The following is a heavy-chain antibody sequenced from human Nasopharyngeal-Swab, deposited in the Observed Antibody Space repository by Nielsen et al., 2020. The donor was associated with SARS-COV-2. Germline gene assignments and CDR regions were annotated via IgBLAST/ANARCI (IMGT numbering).Heavy chain of an antibody. CDR2: INHSGST. CDR3: ARAEYYYYYMDV. CDR1: GGSFSGYY. J-gene: IGHJ6*03. Sequence: SETLSLTCAVYGGSFSGYYWSWIRQPPGKGLEWIGEINHSGSTNYNPSLKSRVTISVDTSKNQFSLKLSSVTAADTAVYYCARAEYYYYYMDVWGKGTTVTVS. V-gene: IGHV4-34*01.